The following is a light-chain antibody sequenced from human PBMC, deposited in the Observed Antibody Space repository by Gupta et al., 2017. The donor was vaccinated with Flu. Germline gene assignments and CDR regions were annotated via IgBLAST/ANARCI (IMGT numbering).Light chain of an antibody. CDR3: QQYGSSPPYT. CDR1: QTFSSSF. Sequence: RATLSCRASQTFSSSFLAWYQQKPGQAPRLLIYGVSNRATGIPDRFTGSGSGTDFTLTISRLEPEDFAVYYCQQYGSSPPYTFGQGTKVERK. J-gene: IGKJ2*01. CDR2: GVS. V-gene: IGKV3-20*01.